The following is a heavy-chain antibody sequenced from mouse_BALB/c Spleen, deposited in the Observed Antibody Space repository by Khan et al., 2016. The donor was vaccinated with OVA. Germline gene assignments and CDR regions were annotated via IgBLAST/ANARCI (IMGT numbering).Heavy chain of an antibody. CDR2: VYPGDGNT. D-gene: IGHD1-1*01. J-gene: IGHJ2*01. Sequence: VQLQQSGTELARPGASVKLSCKASGYTFTSYWMQWVKQRPGQGLEWIGAVYPGDGNTRYTQKFKGKATLTADKSSSTAYIQLSSWASEDSAVYYCARGGITTGYFDYWGQGTTLTVSS. V-gene: IGHV1-87*01. CDR3: ARGGITTGYFDY. CDR1: GYTFTSYW.